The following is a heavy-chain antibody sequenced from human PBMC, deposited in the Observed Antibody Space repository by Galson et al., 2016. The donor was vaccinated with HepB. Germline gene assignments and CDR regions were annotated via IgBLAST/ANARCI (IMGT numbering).Heavy chain of an antibody. D-gene: IGHD1-1*01. V-gene: IGHV3-33*01. CDR2: IWYDGVKK. Sequence: SLRLSCAASGFNFSPYGMHWVRQAPGKGLEWVAVIWYDGVKKYEADSVKGRFTISRDNSKSTLYLQMDSLRAEDTAVYYCAGDPLTRMAVLPDAFDIWGQGTLVTVSS. J-gene: IGHJ3*02. CDR3: AGDPLTRMAVLPDAFDI. CDR1: GFNFSPYG.